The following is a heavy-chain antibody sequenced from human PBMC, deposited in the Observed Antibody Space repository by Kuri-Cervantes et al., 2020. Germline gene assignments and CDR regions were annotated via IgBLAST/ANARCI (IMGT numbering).Heavy chain of an antibody. V-gene: IGHV3-30-3*01. Sequence: LSLTCAASGFTFSSYAMHWVRQAPGKGLEWVAVISYDGSNKYYADSVKGRFTISRDNSKNTLYLQMNSLRAEDTAVYYCAKGGVVRGVIINYYYYGMDVWGQGTTVTVSS. J-gene: IGHJ6*02. CDR1: GFTFSSYA. D-gene: IGHD3-10*01. CDR2: ISYDGSNK. CDR3: AKGGVVRGVIINYYYYGMDV.